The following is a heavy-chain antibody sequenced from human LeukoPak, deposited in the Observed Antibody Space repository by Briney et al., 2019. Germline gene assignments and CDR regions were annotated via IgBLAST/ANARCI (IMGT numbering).Heavy chain of an antibody. V-gene: IGHV3-23*01. CDR2: AGSSSR. CDR3: AKQRGALRENYYMDV. Sequence: GGSLRLSCAASGFTFSNYWMNWVRQAPGKGLEWVSNAGSSSRLYGDSVKGRFSVSRDNSKNTLYLQMNSLRADDTAVYYCAKQRGALRENYYMDVWGKGTTVTVSS. CDR1: GFTFSNYW. J-gene: IGHJ6*03.